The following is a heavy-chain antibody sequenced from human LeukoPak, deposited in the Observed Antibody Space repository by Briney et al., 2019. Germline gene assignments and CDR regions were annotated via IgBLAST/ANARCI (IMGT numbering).Heavy chain of an antibody. Sequence: PGGSLRLSCAASGFTFSSYAMSWVRQAPGRGLEWVSAISGSGGSTYYADSVKGRFTISRDNSKNTLYLQMNSLRAEDTAVYYCAKAHYPLWGGSGIAFDIWGQGTMVTVSS. D-gene: IGHD3-10*01. CDR2: ISGSGGST. CDR3: AKAHYPLWGGSGIAFDI. J-gene: IGHJ3*02. CDR1: GFTFSSYA. V-gene: IGHV3-23*01.